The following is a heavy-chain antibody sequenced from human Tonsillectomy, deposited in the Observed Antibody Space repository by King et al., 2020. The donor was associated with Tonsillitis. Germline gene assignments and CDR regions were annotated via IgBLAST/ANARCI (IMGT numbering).Heavy chain of an antibody. J-gene: IGHJ3*02. V-gene: IGHV4-34*01. Sequence: VQLQQWGAGLLKPSETLSLTCAVHGGSFSDSYWSWIRQSPEKGLEFIGEVSHSGSTNYNPSLQSRVTISVDTSKSQFSLKLSSVTAADTAVYYCTRERRIPKYIGSDYIRAFDIWGQGTLVTVSS. CDR2: VSHSGST. CDR1: GGSFSDSY. D-gene: IGHD1-26*01. CDR3: TRERRIPKYIGSDYIRAFDI.